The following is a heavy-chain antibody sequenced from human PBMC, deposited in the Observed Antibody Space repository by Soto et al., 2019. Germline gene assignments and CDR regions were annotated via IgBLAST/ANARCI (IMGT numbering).Heavy chain of an antibody. V-gene: IGHV4-31*02. D-gene: IGHD4-17*01. CDR3: ARDADYGGSRGGMDV. Sequence: QVRLEESGPGLVKPSETLSLIWSVSGGSVNNANYFWNWIRHHPENGLEWIGYIYYSGSTRYNPSFKTRATLSIDTSKNQFSLRLNSVTVADTAVYFCARDADYGGSRGGMDVWGRGTTVTVSS. J-gene: IGHJ6*02. CDR1: GGSVNNANYF. CDR2: IYYSGST.